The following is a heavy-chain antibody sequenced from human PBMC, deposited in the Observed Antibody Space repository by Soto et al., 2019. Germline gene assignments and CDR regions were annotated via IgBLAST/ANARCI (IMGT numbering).Heavy chain of an antibody. D-gene: IGHD3-22*01. CDR3: ARDYYDSSGYYYYYGMDV. V-gene: IGHV1-2*02. CDR1: GYTFTGYY. J-gene: IGHJ6*02. CDR2: INPNSGGT. Sequence: ASVKVSCKASGYTFTGYYMHWVRQAPGQGLEWMGWINPNSGGTNYAQRFQGRVTMTRDTSISTAYMELSRLRSDDTAVYYCARDYYDSSGYYYYYGMDVWGQGATVTVSS.